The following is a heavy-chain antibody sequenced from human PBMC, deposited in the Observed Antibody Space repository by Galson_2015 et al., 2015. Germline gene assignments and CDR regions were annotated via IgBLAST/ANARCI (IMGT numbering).Heavy chain of an antibody. CDR3: ARDGKPYSNYARMDV. CDR2: IWYDGSNK. J-gene: IGHJ6*03. D-gene: IGHD4-11*01. Sequence: SLRLSCAASGFTLSSYGMHWVRQAPGKGLEWVAVIWYDGSNKYYADSVKGRFTISRDNSKNTLYLQVNSLRAEDTAVYYCARDGKPYSNYARMDVWGKGTTVTVSS. CDR1: GFTLSSYG. V-gene: IGHV3-33*01.